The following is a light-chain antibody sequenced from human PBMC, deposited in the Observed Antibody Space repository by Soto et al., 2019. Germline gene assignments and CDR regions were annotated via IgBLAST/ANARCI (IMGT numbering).Light chain of an antibody. CDR3: SSYAGSNTFV. CDR1: SSDVGGYDS. V-gene: IGLV2-8*01. CDR2: DVD. J-gene: IGLJ1*01. Sequence: LTQPPSASGSPGQSVTISCSGTSSDVGGYDSVSWYQHHPGKVPKLIIFDVDKWPSGVPDRFSGFKSGNTASLTVSGLRAEDEADYYCSSYAGSNTFVFGNGTKVTVL.